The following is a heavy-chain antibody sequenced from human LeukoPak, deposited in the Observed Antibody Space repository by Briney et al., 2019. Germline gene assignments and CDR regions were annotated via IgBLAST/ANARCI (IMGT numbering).Heavy chain of an antibody. J-gene: IGHJ5*02. Sequence: GGSLRLSCATSGFTFTNDAMNCVRPAPGKGLWWVSAVTGPGDTTYYADSVKGRFFMSREDSKTTVYLQMNSLRAEDTAIYYCAKGAEIDLWGQGTLVTVSS. V-gene: IGHV3-23*01. D-gene: IGHD3-16*01. CDR2: VTGPGDTT. CDR1: GFTFTNDA. CDR3: AKGAEIDL.